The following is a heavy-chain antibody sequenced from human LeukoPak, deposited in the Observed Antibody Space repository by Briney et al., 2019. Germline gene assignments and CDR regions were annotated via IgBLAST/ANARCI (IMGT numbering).Heavy chain of an antibody. CDR1: GGTFSSYA. CDR2: IIPIFGTA. J-gene: IGHJ6*03. D-gene: IGHD2-2*01. CDR3: ARSPYIVVVPAALQDYYYMDV. Sequence: GSSVKVSCKASGGTFSSYAIIWVRQAPGQGLEWMGGIIPIFGTANYAQKFQGRVTITTDESTSTAYMELSSLRSEDTAVYYCARSPYIVVVPAALQDYYYMDVWGKGTTVTVSS. V-gene: IGHV1-69*05.